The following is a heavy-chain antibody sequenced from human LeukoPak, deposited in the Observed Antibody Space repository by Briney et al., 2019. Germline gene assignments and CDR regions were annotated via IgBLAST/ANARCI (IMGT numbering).Heavy chain of an antibody. CDR2: IRYDGSNK. D-gene: IGHD6-13*01. J-gene: IGHJ6*03. V-gene: IGHV3-30*02. Sequence: GGSLRLSCAASGFTFSSYGMHWVRQAPGKGLEWVAFIRYDGSNKYYADSVKGRFTISRDNSKNTLYLQMNSLRAEDTAVYYCAKCGSSTCKTNMDVWGKGTTVTVSS. CDR1: GFTFSSYG. CDR3: AKCGSSTCKTNMDV.